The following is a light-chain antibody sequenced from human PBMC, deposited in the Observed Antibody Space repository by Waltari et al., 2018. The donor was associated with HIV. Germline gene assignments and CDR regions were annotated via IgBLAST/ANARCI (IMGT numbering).Light chain of an antibody. CDR1: FSNLGANT. CDR3: SAWDESLRATV. J-gene: IGLJ1*01. V-gene: IGLV1-44*01. Sequence: QSVMSHPPSASGTPGQTVTFSCSGRFSNLGANTVNWYQQIPGTAPRLLIYVQQARPSGVPDRFSGSRAGTSAALTIGRLQTEDEADYYCSAWDESLRATVFGTGTRVSVL. CDR2: VQQ.